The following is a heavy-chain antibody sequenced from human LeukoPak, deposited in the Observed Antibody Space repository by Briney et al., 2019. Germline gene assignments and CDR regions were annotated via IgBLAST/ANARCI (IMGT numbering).Heavy chain of an antibody. V-gene: IGHV3-11*04. D-gene: IGHD3-10*01. CDR2: ISFSGSTI. Sequence: GGSLRLSCAASGFTFSDYYMSWIRQAPGKGLEWVSYISFSGSTIYYADSVKGRFTISRDNAKNSLYLQMNSLRAEDTAVYYCASDYYGSGSYYKGDYWGQGTLVTVSS. J-gene: IGHJ4*02. CDR3: ASDYYGSGSYYKGDY. CDR1: GFTFSDYY.